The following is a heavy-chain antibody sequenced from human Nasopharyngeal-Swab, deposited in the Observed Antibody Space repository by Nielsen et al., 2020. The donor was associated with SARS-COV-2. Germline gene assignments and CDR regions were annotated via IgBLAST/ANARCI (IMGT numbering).Heavy chain of an antibody. D-gene: IGHD3-3*01. CDR1: GYTFTSYD. Sequence: ASVKVSCKASGYTFTSYDINWVRQATGQGLEWMGWMNPNSGNTGYAQKFQGRVTMTRNTSISTAYMELRSLRSDDTAVYYCARDPRDNYDFWSGYYKDYYYGMDVWGQGTTVTVSS. CDR2: MNPNSGNT. CDR3: ARDPRDNYDFWSGYYKDYYYGMDV. V-gene: IGHV1-8*01. J-gene: IGHJ6*02.